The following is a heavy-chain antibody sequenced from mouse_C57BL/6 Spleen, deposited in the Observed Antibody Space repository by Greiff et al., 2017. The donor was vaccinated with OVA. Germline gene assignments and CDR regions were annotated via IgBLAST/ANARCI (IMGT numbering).Heavy chain of an antibody. D-gene: IGHD1-1*01. J-gene: IGHJ4*01. CDR3: ARVRLTTVVPLYYYAMDY. CDR2: IDPNSGGT. V-gene: IGHV1-72*01. Sequence: QVQLQQPGAELVKPGASVKLSCKASGYTFTSYWMPWVKQRPGRGLEWIGRIDPNSGGTKYNEKFKSKATLTVDKPSSTAYMQLSRLTSEDAAGYYCARVRLTTVVPLYYYAMDYWGQGTSVTVSS. CDR1: GYTFTSYW.